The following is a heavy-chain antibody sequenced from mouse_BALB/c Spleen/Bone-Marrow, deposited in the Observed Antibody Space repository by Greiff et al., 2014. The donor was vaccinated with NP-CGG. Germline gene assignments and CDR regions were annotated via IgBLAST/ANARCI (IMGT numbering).Heavy chain of an antibody. Sequence: VHLEESGAELARPGASVKLSCKASGYTFTSYWMQWVKQRPGQGLEWIGAIYPGDGDTRYTQKFKGKATLTADKSSSTAYMQLSSLTSEDSAVYYCARKYGNYRGYFDVWGAGTTVTVSS. V-gene: IGHV1-87*01. D-gene: IGHD2-10*02. CDR2: IYPGDGDT. CDR3: ARKYGNYRGYFDV. CDR1: GYTFTSYW. J-gene: IGHJ1*01.